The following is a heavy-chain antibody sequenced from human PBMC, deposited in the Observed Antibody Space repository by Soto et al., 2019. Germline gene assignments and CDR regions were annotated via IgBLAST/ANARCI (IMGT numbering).Heavy chain of an antibody. V-gene: IGHV1-69*12. CDR1: GGTFSSYA. J-gene: IGHJ4*02. D-gene: IGHD1-26*01. CDR2: IIPMSGAT. Sequence: QVQLVQSGAEVKKPGSSVKVSCKASGGTFSSYALSWVRQAPGQGLEWMGGIIPMSGATNYAQKFQGRVTFTADESTDTAYPELTSLRSEDTAVYYCARGGRENDYWGQGTLVTVSS. CDR3: ARGGRENDY.